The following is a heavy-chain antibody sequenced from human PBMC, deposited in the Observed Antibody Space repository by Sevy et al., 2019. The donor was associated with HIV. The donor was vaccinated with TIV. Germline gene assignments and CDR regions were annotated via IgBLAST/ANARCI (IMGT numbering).Heavy chain of an antibody. CDR3: AKNRPPGGSYFSRHAMDV. D-gene: IGHD3-16*01. J-gene: IGHJ6*02. CDR1: GFTFSAYD. V-gene: IGHV3-30*18. Sequence: GGSLRLSCAASGFTFSAYDMHWVRQAPGKGLEWVAIISSDGSYRYYADSVRGRFSMSKDNSKNTMYLQLSALSIEDTAVYYCAKNRPPGGSYFSRHAMDVWGRGTTVTVSS. CDR2: ISSDGSYR.